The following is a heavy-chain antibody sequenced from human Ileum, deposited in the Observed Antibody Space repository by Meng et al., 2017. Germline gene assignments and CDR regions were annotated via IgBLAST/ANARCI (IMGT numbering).Heavy chain of an antibody. Sequence: QEHLQEVGRGRVKASGTLPAPCAGFGDCISSSGWWSWVRQPPGKGLEWIGQIYQSGSTNYNPSLKSRITISIDTSENQLSLKLSSVTAADTAVYYCARHIVGPTPGMEYWGQGTLVTVSS. J-gene: IGHJ4*02. CDR3: ARHIVGPTPGMEY. V-gene: IGHV4-4*02. CDR2: IYQSGST. CDR1: GDCISSSGW. D-gene: IGHD1-26*01.